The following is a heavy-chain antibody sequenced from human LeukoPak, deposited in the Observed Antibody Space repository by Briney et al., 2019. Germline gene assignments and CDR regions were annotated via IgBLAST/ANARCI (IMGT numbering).Heavy chain of an antibody. V-gene: IGHV3-53*01. Sequence: GGSLRLSCAASGFMVSSNYMNWVRQAPGKGLEWVSVFYSGGSTYYADSVKGRFTISRDNSKNTVYLQMNSLRAEDTAVYYCARDSDTETGWYYYGMDVWGQGTTVIVSS. D-gene: IGHD2-8*02. CDR1: GFMVSSNY. CDR3: ARDSDTETGWYYYGMDV. CDR2: FYSGGST. J-gene: IGHJ6*02.